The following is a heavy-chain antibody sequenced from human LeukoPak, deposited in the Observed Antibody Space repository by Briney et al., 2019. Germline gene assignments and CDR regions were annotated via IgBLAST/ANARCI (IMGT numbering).Heavy chain of an antibody. D-gene: IGHD3-3*01. J-gene: IGHJ6*03. CDR2: IYYSGST. V-gene: IGHV4-59*12. CDR3: ARDSSFWSLYYYYYMDV. CDR1: GGSISSYY. Sequence: SETLSLTCTVSGGSISSYYWSWIRQSPGKGLEWIGNIYYSGSTNYNPSLKSRVTISVDTSKNQFSLKLSSVTAADTAVYYCARDSSFWSLYYYYYMDVWGKGTTVTVSS.